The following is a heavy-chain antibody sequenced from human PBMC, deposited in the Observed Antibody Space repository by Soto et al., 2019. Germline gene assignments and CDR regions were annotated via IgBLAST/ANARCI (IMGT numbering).Heavy chain of an antibody. J-gene: IGHJ6*02. Sequence: QVQLVQSGAEVKKPGSSVKVSCKASGGTFSSYTISWVRQAPGQGLEWMGRIIPILGTANYAQKFQGRVTITADKSTSTGYMEMSSLRAEDTAVYYCARGRGYSPGGMDVWGQGTTVTVSS. D-gene: IGHD5-18*01. CDR2: IIPILGTA. CDR1: GGTFSSYT. V-gene: IGHV1-69*08. CDR3: ARGRGYSPGGMDV.